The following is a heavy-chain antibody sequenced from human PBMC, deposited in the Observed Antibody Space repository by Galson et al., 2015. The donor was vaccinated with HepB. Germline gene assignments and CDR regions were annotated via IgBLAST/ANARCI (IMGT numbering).Heavy chain of an antibody. V-gene: IGHV3-33*08. CDR1: GFTFSSYG. CDR2: IWYDGSNK. J-gene: IGHJ4*02. Sequence: SLRLSCAASGFTFSSYGMHWVRQAPGKGLEWVAVIWYDGSNKYYADSVKGRFTISRDNSKNTLYLQMNSLRAEDTAVYYCARGHPRIVATSPFGYWGQGTLVTVSS. D-gene: IGHD5-12*01. CDR3: ARGHPRIVATSPFGY.